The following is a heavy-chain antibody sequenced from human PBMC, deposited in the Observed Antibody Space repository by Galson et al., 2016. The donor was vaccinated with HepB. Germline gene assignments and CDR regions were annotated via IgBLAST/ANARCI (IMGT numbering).Heavy chain of an antibody. J-gene: IGHJ6*02. CDR3: VKGSSSWYGGGMDG. CDR1: GFTFEDYA. V-gene: IGHV3-9*01. Sequence: SLRLSCAISGFTFEDYAMHWVRQTPGKGLEWVSTISWNNKSIAYADFVKVRFSMPRDNAKNSLSLQMNSVTTEDTAMYFCVKGSSSWYGGGMDGWGQGTTVTVSS. D-gene: IGHD6-13*01. CDR2: ISWNNKSI.